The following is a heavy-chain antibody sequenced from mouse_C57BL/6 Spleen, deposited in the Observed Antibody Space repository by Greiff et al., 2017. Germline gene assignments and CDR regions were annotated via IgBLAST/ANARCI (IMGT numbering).Heavy chain of an antibody. CDR2: IYPSDSET. CDR1: GYTFTSYW. V-gene: IGHV1-61*01. Sequence: VQLQQPGAELVRPGSSVKLSCKASGYTFTSYWMDWVKQRPGQGLEWIGNIYPSDSETNYNQKFKDKATLTVDKSSSAAYMQLSSLTSEDSAVYYGARSYGSYGGGYFDYWGQGTTLTVSS. CDR3: ARSYGSYGGGYFDY. D-gene: IGHD1-1*02. J-gene: IGHJ2*01.